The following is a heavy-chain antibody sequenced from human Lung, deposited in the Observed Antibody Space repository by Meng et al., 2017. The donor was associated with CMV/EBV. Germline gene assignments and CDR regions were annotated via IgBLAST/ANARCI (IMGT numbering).Heavy chain of an antibody. J-gene: IGHJ4*02. Sequence: QVQLQASGPDLVKPSGTLSLTCAVSGGSSSSSNWWSWVRQPPGKGLEWIGEIYHSGSTNYNPSLKSRVTISVDKSKNQFSLKLSSVTAADTAVYYCASFPPPGKQWLVTDYWGQGTLVTVSS. V-gene: IGHV4-4*02. CDR2: IYHSGST. CDR3: ASFPPPGKQWLVTDY. CDR1: GGSSSSSNW. D-gene: IGHD6-19*01.